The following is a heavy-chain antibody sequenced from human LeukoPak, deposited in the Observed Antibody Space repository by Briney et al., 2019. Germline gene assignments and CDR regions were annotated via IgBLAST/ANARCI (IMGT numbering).Heavy chain of an antibody. J-gene: IGHJ6*02. CDR2: IYSGGST. Sequence: GSLRLSCAASGFTVSSNYMSWVRQAPGKGLEWVSVIYSGGSTYYADSVKGRFTISRDNSKNTLYLQVNSLRAEDTAVYYCARVGDYGDYPYYYGMDVWGQGTTVTVSS. CDR1: GFTVSSNY. V-gene: IGHV3-66*01. D-gene: IGHD4-17*01. CDR3: ARVGDYGDYPYYYGMDV.